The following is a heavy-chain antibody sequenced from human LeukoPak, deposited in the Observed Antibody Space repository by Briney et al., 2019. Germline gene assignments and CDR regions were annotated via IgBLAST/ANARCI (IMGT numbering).Heavy chain of an antibody. D-gene: IGHD2-15*01. CDR3: ASFVVG. CDR1: GFTFSSYW. Sequence: GGSLRLSCAASGFTFSSYWMYWVRQAPGKGLEWVGRTRNKANSYTTEYAASVKGRFTISRDDSKNPLYLQMNSLKTEDTAVYYCASFVVGWGQGTLVTVSS. V-gene: IGHV3-72*01. J-gene: IGHJ4*02. CDR2: TRNKANSYTT.